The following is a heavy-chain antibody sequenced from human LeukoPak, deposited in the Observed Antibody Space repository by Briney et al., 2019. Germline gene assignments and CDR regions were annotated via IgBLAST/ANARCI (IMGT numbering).Heavy chain of an antibody. J-gene: IGHJ4*02. CDR3: ARGRGSSSWMYFDY. Sequence: SETLSLTCAVYGGSFSGYYWSWIRQPPGKGLEWIGEINHSGSTNYNPSLKSRVTISVDTSKNQFSLKLCSVTAADTAVYYCARGRGSSSWMYFDYWGQGTLVTVSS. CDR2: INHSGST. V-gene: IGHV4-34*01. D-gene: IGHD6-13*01. CDR1: GGSFSGYY.